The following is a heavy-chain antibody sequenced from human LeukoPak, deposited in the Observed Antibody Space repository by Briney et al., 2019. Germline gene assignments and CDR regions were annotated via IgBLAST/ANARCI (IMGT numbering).Heavy chain of an antibody. J-gene: IGHJ6*02. CDR2: ISSSSSYI. V-gene: IGHV3-21*01. D-gene: IGHD3-3*01. CDR3: AGSGYWYYYYYGMDV. CDR1: GFTFSSYA. Sequence: GGSLRLSCAASGFTFSSYAMSWVRQAPGEGLEWVSSISSSSSYIYYADSVKGRFTISRDNAKNSLYLQMNSLRAEDTAVYYCAGSGYWYYYYYGMDVWGQGTTVTVSS.